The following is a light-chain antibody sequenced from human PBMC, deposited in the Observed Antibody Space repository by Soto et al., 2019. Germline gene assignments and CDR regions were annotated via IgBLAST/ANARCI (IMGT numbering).Light chain of an antibody. CDR1: SSDVGSYNL. CDR3: CSYAGSENWA. J-gene: IGLJ3*02. Sequence: QSALTQPASVSGSPGQSITISCTGASSDVGSYNLVSWYQHHPGKAPKLMIYENYKRPSGVSDRFSGSKSGNTASLTISGLQAEDEADYYCCSYAGSENWALGGGTKLTVL. V-gene: IGLV2-23*01. CDR2: ENY.